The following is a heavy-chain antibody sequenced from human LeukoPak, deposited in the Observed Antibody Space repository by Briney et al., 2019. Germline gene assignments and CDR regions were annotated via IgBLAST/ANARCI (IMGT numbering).Heavy chain of an antibody. J-gene: IGHJ4*02. CDR2: IYYSGST. Sequence: SETLSLTCTVSGGSISSSSYYWGWIRQPPGKGLEWIGSIYYSGSTYYNPSLKSRVTISVDTSKNQFSLKLSSVTAADTAVYYCASTYYDFWSGYYYFDYWGREPWSPSPQ. D-gene: IGHD3-3*01. V-gene: IGHV4-39*01. CDR1: GGSISSSSYY. CDR3: ASTYYDFWSGYYYFDY.